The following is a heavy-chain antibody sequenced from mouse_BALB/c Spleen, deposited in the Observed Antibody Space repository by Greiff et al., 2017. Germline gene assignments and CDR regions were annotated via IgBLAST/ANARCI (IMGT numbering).Heavy chain of an antibody. V-gene: IGHV5-6-3*01. Sequence: EVQLQQSGGGLVQPGGSLKLSCAASGFTFSSYGMSWVRQTPDKRLELVATINSNGGSTYYPDSVKGRFTISRDNAKNTLYLQMSSLKSEDTAMYYCARDSLLRLQDYWGQGTTLTVSS. CDR3: ARDSLLRLQDY. J-gene: IGHJ2*01. CDR2: INSNGGST. CDR1: GFTFSSYG. D-gene: IGHD1-2*01.